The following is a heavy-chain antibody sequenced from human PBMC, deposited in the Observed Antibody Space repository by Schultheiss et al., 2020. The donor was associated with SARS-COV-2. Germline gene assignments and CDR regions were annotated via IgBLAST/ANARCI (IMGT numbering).Heavy chain of an antibody. Sequence: ASVKVSCKASGYIFSSYGISWVRQAPGQGLEWMGWISAYNGNTNFAQNFQGRVTMTTNTSTSTAYMELRSLRSDDTAVYYCARDASSNFDNWFDPWGQGTLVTVSS. CDR3: ARDASSNFDNWFDP. CDR2: ISAYNGNT. D-gene: IGHD6-13*01. CDR1: GYIFSSYG. J-gene: IGHJ5*02. V-gene: IGHV1-18*01.